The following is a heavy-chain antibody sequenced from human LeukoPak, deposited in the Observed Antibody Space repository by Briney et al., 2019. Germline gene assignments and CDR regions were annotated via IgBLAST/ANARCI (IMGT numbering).Heavy chain of an antibody. CDR1: GGSINNYY. D-gene: IGHD1-26*01. CDR3: ARSNAREPWFDP. J-gene: IGHJ5*02. V-gene: IGHV4-4*07. Sequence: AETLSLTCTVSGGSINNYYWSWIRQPAGKALEWIGRIYTRGSTNYNPSLKSRVTISVDTSKNQFSLKLSSVTAADTAVYYCARSNAREPWFDPWGQGTLVTVSS. CDR2: IYTRGST.